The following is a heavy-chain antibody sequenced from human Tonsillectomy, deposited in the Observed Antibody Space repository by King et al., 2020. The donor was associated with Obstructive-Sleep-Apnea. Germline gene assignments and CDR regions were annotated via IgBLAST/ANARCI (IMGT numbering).Heavy chain of an antibody. CDR1: GGSINSYY. D-gene: IGHD2-2*01. CDR2: IYTSGST. Sequence: QLQESGPGLVKPSETLSLTCTVSGGSINSYYLSWIRQPAGKGLEWIGRIYTSGSTNYNPSLKSRVTKSVDTSKNQFSLKLSSVTAADTAIYYCARDIVVIPATMSVEVRYFDYWGQGTLVTVSS. CDR3: ARDIVVIPATMSVEVRYFDY. J-gene: IGHJ4*02. V-gene: IGHV4-4*07.